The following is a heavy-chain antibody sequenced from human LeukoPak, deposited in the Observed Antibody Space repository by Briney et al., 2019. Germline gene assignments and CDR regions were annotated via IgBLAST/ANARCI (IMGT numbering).Heavy chain of an antibody. Sequence: GGSVTLSCPASGCTFDEYGMSWVGQPAGKGLDGVPCFSRNGRTTGYAASVKGRFTISRDNAKNPLYLQMNSLRAEDTALYYCARVLGPADPVDYWGQGTLVTVSS. V-gene: IGHV3-20*04. CDR2: FSRNGRTT. D-gene: IGHD2/OR15-2a*01. CDR1: GCTFDEYG. CDR3: ARVLGPADPVDY. J-gene: IGHJ4*02.